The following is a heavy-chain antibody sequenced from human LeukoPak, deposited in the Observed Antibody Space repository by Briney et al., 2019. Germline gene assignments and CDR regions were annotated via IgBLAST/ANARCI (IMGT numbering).Heavy chain of an antibody. CDR1: GFTFSNYA. CDR2: ISTGGGTA. V-gene: IGHV3-23*01. D-gene: IGHD2-2*01. Sequence: GGSLRLSCAASGFTFSNYALNWVRRSPGKGLGWVASISTGGGTAYYADSVKGRFIISRDNSKSTLYLQMSSLRAADTATYYCAQGTSWINPYFYMDVWGKGTTVTVSS. J-gene: IGHJ6*03. CDR3: AQGTSWINPYFYMDV.